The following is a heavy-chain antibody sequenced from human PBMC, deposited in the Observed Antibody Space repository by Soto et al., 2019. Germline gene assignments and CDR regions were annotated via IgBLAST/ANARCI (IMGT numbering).Heavy chain of an antibody. CDR1: GYTLTVDG. V-gene: IGHV1-18*01. D-gene: IGHD2-15*01. J-gene: IGHJ6*02. Sequence: ASVKVSCKACGYTLTVDGISRVRLAPGQGLEWMGWISAYNGNTNYAQKVQGRVTMTRDTSTSTVYMEVSSLRSEDTAVYYCARDRVVCSGGSCYHYYFGMDVWGQGTTVTVSS. CDR2: ISAYNGNT. CDR3: ARDRVVCSGGSCYHYYFGMDV.